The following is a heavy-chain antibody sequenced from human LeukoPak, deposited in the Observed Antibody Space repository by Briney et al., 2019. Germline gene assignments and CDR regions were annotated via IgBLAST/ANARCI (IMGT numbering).Heavy chain of an antibody. CDR3: ARGVGFFDY. D-gene: IGHD1-26*01. V-gene: IGHV3-30*14. Sequence: PGRALRLYCAASGFTFSTYAMHWGRQAPGKGLEWVAFIRYDGSNKYYADSVKGRFTISRDNSKNTLHLQMNSLRAEDTAVYYCARGVGFFDYWGQGTLVTVSS. J-gene: IGHJ4*02. CDR1: GFTFSTYA. CDR2: IRYDGSNK.